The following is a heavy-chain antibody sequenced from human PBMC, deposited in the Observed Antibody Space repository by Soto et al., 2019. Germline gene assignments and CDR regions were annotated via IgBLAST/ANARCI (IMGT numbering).Heavy chain of an antibody. J-gene: IGHJ4*02. CDR3: AKSAGSSGPTFDS. D-gene: IGHD6-13*01. CDR1: GFTFSSYA. CDR2: TSGSGGST. V-gene: IGHV3-23*01. Sequence: EVQLLESGGGLVQPGGSLRLSCAASGFTFSSYAMSWVRQAPGKGLEWVSTTSGSGGSTYYADSVKGRFTISRDDSKNTVYLQMNSLRDEDKAEYYCAKSAGSSGPTFDSWGQGDLVTVSS.